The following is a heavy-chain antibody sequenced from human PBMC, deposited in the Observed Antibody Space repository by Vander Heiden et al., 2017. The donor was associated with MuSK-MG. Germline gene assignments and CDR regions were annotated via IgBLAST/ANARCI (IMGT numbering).Heavy chain of an antibody. CDR1: GYSFTSYW. Sequence: EVQLVQSGAEVKKPGESLKISCKGSGYSFTSYWIGWVRQMPGRGLEWMGIIYPGDSDTRYSPSFQGQVTISADKSISTAYLQWSSLKASDTAMYYCARGNQLRYPWADYDYWGQGTLGTVSS. CDR3: ARGNQLRYPWADYDY. D-gene: IGHD3-9*01. J-gene: IGHJ4*02. CDR2: IYPGDSDT. V-gene: IGHV5-51*01.